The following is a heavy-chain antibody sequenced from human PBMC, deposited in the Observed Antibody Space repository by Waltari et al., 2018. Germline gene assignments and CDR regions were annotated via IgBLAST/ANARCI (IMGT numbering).Heavy chain of an antibody. CDR2: INSDGSST. J-gene: IGHJ2*01. CDR3: TRLGTGGNYGYFDL. D-gene: IGHD1-26*01. CDR1: GFTLASTW. Sequence: EVQLVESGGDLVQPGGSLRLSCAASGFTLASTWMPWVRQAPGKGLVGVSRINSDGSSTNFADSVKGRFTVSRDNAKNTVYLEMNSLRVDDTAVYVCTRLGTGGNYGYFDLWGRGTLVTVSS. V-gene: IGHV3-74*01.